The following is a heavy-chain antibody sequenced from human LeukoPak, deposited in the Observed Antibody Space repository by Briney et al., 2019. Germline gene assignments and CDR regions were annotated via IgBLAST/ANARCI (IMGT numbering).Heavy chain of an antibody. V-gene: IGHV3-66*02. CDR2: IYSGGDT. J-gene: IGHJ4*02. Sequence: PGGSLRLSCAASGFTVSSNYMTWVRQAPGKGLEWVSVIYSGGDTYYADSVKGRFTISRDNSKNTLYLQMNSLRVEDTAVYYCMDRGVGWGQGTLVTVSS. CDR3: MDRGVG. CDR1: GFTVSSNY. D-gene: IGHD2-2*03.